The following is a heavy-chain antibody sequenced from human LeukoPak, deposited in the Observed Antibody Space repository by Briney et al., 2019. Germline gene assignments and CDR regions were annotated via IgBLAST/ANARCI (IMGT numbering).Heavy chain of an antibody. D-gene: IGHD3-22*01. CDR1: RFTFSGYW. Sequence: GGSLRLSCAASRFTFSGYWMTWVRQAPGKGLEGVANIKPDGSEKSYVDSVKGRFTISRDNAKNSLYLQMNSLRAEDTALYYCARLSPVTMIVVSYWYFDLWGRGTLVTVSS. CDR3: ARLSPVTMIVVSYWYFDL. J-gene: IGHJ2*01. V-gene: IGHV3-7*01. CDR2: IKPDGSEK.